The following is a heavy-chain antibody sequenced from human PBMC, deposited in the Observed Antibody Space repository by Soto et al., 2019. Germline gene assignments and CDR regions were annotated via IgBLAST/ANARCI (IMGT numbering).Heavy chain of an antibody. CDR2: ISYDGSNK. CDR3: AKDGVPDSSSWYDWYFDL. Sequence: QVQLVESGGGVVQPGRSLRLSCAASGFTFSSYGMHWVRQAPGKGLEWVAVISYDGSNKYYADSVKGRFTISRDNSKNTLYLQMNSLRAEDTGVYYCAKDGVPDSSSWYDWYFDLWGRGTLVTVSS. D-gene: IGHD6-13*01. V-gene: IGHV3-30*18. J-gene: IGHJ2*01. CDR1: GFTFSSYG.